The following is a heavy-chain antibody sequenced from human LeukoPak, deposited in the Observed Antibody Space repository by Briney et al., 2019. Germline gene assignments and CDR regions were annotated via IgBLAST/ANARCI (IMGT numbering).Heavy chain of an antibody. Sequence: GGSLRLSCAASGFTFSSYAMSWVRQAPGKGLEWVSAISGSGGSAYYADSVKGRFTISRDNSKNTLYLQMNSLRAEDTAVYYCAKGAAAATVRALYYYGMDVWGQGTTVTVSS. CDR3: AKGAAAATVRALYYYGMDV. J-gene: IGHJ6*02. CDR1: GFTFSSYA. CDR2: ISGSGGSA. V-gene: IGHV3-23*01. D-gene: IGHD6-13*01.